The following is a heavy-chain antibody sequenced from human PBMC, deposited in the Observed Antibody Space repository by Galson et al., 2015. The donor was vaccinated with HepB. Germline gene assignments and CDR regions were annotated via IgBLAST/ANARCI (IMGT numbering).Heavy chain of an antibody. V-gene: IGHV3-30*18. CDR1: GFTFSSYG. CDR2: ISYDGSNK. CDR3: AELAYCGGDCYSYDAFDI. D-gene: IGHD2-21*02. Sequence: SLRLSCAASGFTFSSYGMHWVRQAPGKGLEWVAVISYDGSNKYYADSVKGRFTISRDNSKNTLYLQMNSLRAEDTAVYYCAELAYCGGDCYSYDAFDIWGQGTMVTVSS. J-gene: IGHJ3*02.